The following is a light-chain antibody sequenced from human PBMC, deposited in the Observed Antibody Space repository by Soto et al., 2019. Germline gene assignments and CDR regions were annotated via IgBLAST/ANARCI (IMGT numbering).Light chain of an antibody. Sequence: QSALTQPASVSGSPGQSITISCTGASSDVGGYNYVSWYQQHPGKAPKLIIYDVSNRPSGVSDRFSGSKSGNTASLTISGLQTEDEADYFCSSCATSSTLHVFGTGTKVTV. CDR1: SSDVGGYNY. V-gene: IGLV2-14*03. J-gene: IGLJ1*01. CDR2: DVS. CDR3: SSCATSSTLHV.